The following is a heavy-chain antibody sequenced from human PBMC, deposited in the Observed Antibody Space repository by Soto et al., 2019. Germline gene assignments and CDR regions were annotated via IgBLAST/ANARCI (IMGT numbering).Heavy chain of an antibody. J-gene: IGHJ4*02. V-gene: IGHV1-8*01. D-gene: IGHD2-15*01. CDR1: GYTFTSYD. Sequence: QVQLVQSGAEVKKPGASVKVSCKASGYTFTSYDIHWVRQATGQGLEWMGWINPNSGNTGYAQKFQCRVTMTRNTSINTAYMELSSLRSEDTAVYYCAIEYATVKGGWGKGTLVTVSS. CDR2: INPNSGNT. CDR3: AIEYATVKGG.